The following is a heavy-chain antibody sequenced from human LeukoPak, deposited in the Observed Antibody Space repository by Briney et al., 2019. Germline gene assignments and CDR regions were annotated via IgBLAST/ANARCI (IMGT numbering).Heavy chain of an antibody. Sequence: GGSLRLSCAAPGFTFSSYGMNWVRQAPGKGLEWLSYTSRSSSPIYYADSVKGRFTISRDNAKNSLYLQMNSLRDEDTAVYYCAKDNYGEYVKVLDYWGQGTLVTVSS. CDR2: TSRSSSPI. CDR3: AKDNYGEYVKVLDY. J-gene: IGHJ4*02. D-gene: IGHD4-17*01. CDR1: GFTFSSYG. V-gene: IGHV3-48*02.